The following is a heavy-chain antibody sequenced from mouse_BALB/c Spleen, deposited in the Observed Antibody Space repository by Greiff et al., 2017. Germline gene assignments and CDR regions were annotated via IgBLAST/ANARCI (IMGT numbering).Heavy chain of an antibody. CDR3: ATYYRYDWYFDV. D-gene: IGHD2-14*01. CDR2: IFPGDGST. J-gene: IGHJ1*01. Sequence: QVQLQQSGAELVKPGASVKLSCEASGYTFTSYDINWVRQRPEQGLEWIGWIFPGDGSTKYNEKFKGKATLTTDKSSSTAYMQLSRLTSEDSAVYFCATYYRYDWYFDVWGAGTTVTVSS. CDR1: GYTFTSYD. V-gene: IGHV1S56*01.